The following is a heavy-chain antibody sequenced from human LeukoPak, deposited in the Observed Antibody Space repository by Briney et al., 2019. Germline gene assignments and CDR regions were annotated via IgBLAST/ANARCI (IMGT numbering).Heavy chain of an antibody. CDR1: GYTFSSFA. D-gene: IGHD6-6*01. V-gene: IGHV1-3*01. CDR2: INAGNGNT. Sequence: ASVKVSCKASGYTFSSFAMNWVRQAPGQRLEWMGWINAGNGNTKYSQKFQGRVTITRDTSASTAYMELSSLRSEDTAVYYCARDQGTRPGDYWGQGTLVTVSS. CDR3: ARDQGTRPGDY. J-gene: IGHJ4*02.